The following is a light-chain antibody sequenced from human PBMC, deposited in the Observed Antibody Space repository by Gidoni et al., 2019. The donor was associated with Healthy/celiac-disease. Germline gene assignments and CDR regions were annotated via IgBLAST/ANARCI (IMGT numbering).Light chain of an antibody. Sequence: SYELTQPPSVSVSPGQTDRITCSGDVLPKQYAYWYQPKPGTAPVLGIYKDRERPSGIPERFSGSSSGTTVTLTISGVQAEDEADDYCQSADSSGTYVVFGGGTKLTVL. V-gene: IGLV3-25*03. J-gene: IGLJ2*01. CDR3: QSADSSGTYVV. CDR1: VLPKQY. CDR2: KDR.